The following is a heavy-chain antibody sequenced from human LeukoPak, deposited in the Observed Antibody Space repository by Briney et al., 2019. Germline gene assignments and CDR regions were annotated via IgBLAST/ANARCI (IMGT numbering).Heavy chain of an antibody. V-gene: IGHV3-48*03. J-gene: IGHJ5*02. CDR2: ISSGGSTI. Sequence: PGGSLRLSCAASGFTFSTYGMHWVRQAPGKGLEWVSYISSGGSTIYYADSVKGRFTISRDNAKNSLYLQMNSLRAADTAVYYCARVGGDPSWGQGTLVTVSS. D-gene: IGHD2-21*02. CDR1: GFTFSTYG. CDR3: ARVGGDPS.